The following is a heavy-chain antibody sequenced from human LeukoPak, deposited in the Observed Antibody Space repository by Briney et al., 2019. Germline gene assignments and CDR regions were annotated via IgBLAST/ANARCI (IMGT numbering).Heavy chain of an antibody. D-gene: IGHD3-10*01. CDR1: GYTFTSYG. J-gene: IGHJ6*03. CDR2: MNPNSGNT. CDR3: ARARHEGFGEGGPHSPGFKYYYYYYYMDV. Sequence: ASAKVSCKASGYTFTSYGISWVRQAPGQGLEWMGWMNPNSGNTGYARKFQGRVTITRNTSISTAYMELSSLRSEDTAVYYCARARHEGFGEGGPHSPGFKYYYYYYYMDVWGKGTTVTVSS. V-gene: IGHV1-8*03.